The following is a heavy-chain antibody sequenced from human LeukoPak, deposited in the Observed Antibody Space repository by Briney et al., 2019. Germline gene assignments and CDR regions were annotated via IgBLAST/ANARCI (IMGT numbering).Heavy chain of an antibody. D-gene: IGHD4-11*01. CDR1: GGSISSGSYY. V-gene: IGHV4-61*02. CDR2: IYTSGST. J-gene: IGHJ4*02. CDR3: ARHGGLGVTTSPHFDY. Sequence: SETLSLTCTVSGGSISSGSYYWSWIRQPAGKGVEWIVRIYTSGSTNYNPSLKSRVTISVDTSKNQFSLKLSSVTAADTAVYYCARHGGLGVTTSPHFDYWGQGTLVTVSS.